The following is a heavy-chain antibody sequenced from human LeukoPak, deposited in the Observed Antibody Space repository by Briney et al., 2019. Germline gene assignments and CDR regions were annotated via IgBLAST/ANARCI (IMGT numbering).Heavy chain of an antibody. CDR2: INTDGSST. Sequence: AGGSLRLSCAASGFTFSNYWMHWVRQAPGKGLVWVSRINTDGSSTSCADSVMGRFTISRDNAKNTLYLQMNSLRAEDTAVYYCARASVTPPLYYYYYMDVWGKGTTVTVSS. D-gene: IGHD4-23*01. CDR3: ARASVTPPLYYYYYMDV. V-gene: IGHV3-74*01. CDR1: GFTFSNYW. J-gene: IGHJ6*03.